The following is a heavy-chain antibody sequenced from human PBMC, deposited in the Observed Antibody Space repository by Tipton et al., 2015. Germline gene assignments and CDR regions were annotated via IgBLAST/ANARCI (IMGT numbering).Heavy chain of an antibody. J-gene: IGHJ6*02. Sequence: TLSLTCSVSSDSISKYYWSWIRQPPGKGLEWIGSISHSGNTYYNPSLKRRVTISLDTSKNQFSLTLNSVTAADTAVYYCARDLEHGMDVWGQGTTVTVSS. CDR3: ARDLEHGMDV. CDR1: SDSISKYY. D-gene: IGHD5-24*01. CDR2: ISHSGNT. V-gene: IGHV4-59*01.